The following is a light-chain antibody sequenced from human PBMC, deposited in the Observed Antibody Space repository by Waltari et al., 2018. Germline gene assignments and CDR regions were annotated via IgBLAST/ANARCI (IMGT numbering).Light chain of an antibody. CDR1: QYISSC. CDR3: QQYNSYPIT. CDR2: KAS. V-gene: IGKV1-5*03. Sequence: CRACQYISSCLAWYQRKAGKAPKLLIYKASSLESGVPSRCSGSGSGTEFTLTISRLQPDDFETYYCQQYNSYPITFGQGTRLEIK. J-gene: IGKJ5*01.